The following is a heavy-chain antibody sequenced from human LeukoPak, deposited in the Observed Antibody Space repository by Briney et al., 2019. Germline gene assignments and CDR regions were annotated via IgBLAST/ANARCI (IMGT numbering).Heavy chain of an antibody. CDR2: ISNSDNYI. V-gene: IGHV3-21*04. D-gene: IGHD3-16*01. J-gene: IGHJ4*02. CDR1: GFTFSSYA. CDR3: AKDMGHVGVALD. Sequence: GGSLRLSCAASGFTFSSYAMSWVRQAPGKGLEWVSSISNSDNYIYYAASVKGRFTISRDNAKNSLYLQMNSLRAEDTALYYCAKDMGHVGVALDWGQGTLVTVSS.